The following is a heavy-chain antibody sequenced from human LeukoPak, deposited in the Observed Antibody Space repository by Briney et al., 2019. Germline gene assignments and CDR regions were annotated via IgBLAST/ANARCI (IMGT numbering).Heavy chain of an antibody. Sequence: ASVKVSCKASGYTFTSYGISWVRQAPGQGLEWTGWISAYNGNTNYAQKLQGRVTMTTDTSTSTAYMELRSLRSDDTAVHYCARDDPYYDFWSGYLYNWFDPWGQGTLVTVSS. CDR2: ISAYNGNT. J-gene: IGHJ5*02. D-gene: IGHD3-3*01. CDR1: GYTFTSYG. V-gene: IGHV1-18*01. CDR3: ARDDPYYDFWSGYLYNWFDP.